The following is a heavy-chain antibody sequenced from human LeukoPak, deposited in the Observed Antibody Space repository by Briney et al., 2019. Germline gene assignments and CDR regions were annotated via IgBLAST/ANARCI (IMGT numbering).Heavy chain of an antibody. CDR2: ISISSTSI. CDR3: ARGGGLYYYDNSGYEY. J-gene: IGHJ4*02. Sequence: GGSLRLSCAASGFTFSSYSMHWVRQAPGKGLEWVSYISISSTSIYYADSVKGRFTISRDNAKNSLYLQMNSLRDEDTAVYYCARGGGLYYYDNSGYEYWGQGTLVTVSS. D-gene: IGHD3-22*01. V-gene: IGHV3-48*02. CDR1: GFTFSSYS.